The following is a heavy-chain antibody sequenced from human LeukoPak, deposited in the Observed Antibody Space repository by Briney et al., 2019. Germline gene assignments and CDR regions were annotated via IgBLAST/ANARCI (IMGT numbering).Heavy chain of an antibody. J-gene: IGHJ4*02. CDR3: ASTQSFDY. CDR2: IKQDGSEK. Sequence: GGSLRLSCAASGFTFSNYWMSWVRQAPGRGLEWVANIKQDGSEKNYVDSVKGRFTIPRDNAKNSLYLQMNSLRAEDTAVYYCASTQSFDYWGQGTLVTVSS. V-gene: IGHV3-7*01. CDR1: GFTFSNYW.